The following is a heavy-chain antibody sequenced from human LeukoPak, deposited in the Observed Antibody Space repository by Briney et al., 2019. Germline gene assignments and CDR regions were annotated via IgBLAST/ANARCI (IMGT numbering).Heavy chain of an antibody. D-gene: IGHD3-10*01. V-gene: IGHV3-48*02. Sequence: GGSLRLSCAASGFNFGTSSMNWVRQTPGKGLEWISYISSSSTTIYYADSVKGRFTISRDNAKNSLDLQMNSLRDEDTAVNYCARGRSGWYFDLWGRGTLVTVSS. CDR1: GFNFGTSS. J-gene: IGHJ2*01. CDR2: ISSSSTTI. CDR3: ARGRSGWYFDL.